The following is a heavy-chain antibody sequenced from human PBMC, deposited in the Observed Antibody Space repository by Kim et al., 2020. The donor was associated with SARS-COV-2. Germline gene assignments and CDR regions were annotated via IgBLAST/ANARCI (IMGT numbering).Heavy chain of an antibody. V-gene: IGHV3-33*06. CDR2: IWYDGSKK. Sequence: GGSLRLSCAASGFTFSSYGMHWVRQAPGKGLEWVAVIWYDGSKKYYADSVKGRFTISRDNSKNTLYLQMNSLRAEDTAVYYCAKADFLWLIDYWGQGTLVTVSS. J-gene: IGHJ4*02. CDR1: GFTFSSYG. D-gene: IGHD3-10*01. CDR3: AKADFLWLIDY.